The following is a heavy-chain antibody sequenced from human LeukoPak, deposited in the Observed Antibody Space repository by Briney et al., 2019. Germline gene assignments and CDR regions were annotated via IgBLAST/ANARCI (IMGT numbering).Heavy chain of an antibody. Sequence: SETLSLTCAVYGGSFSGYYWSWIRQPPGKGLEWIGEINHSGSTNYNPSLKSRVTISVDTSKNQFSLKLSSVTAADTAVYYCARLTSPYYYYHYMDVWGKGTTVTVSS. CDR2: INHSGST. V-gene: IGHV4-34*01. CDR3: ARLTSPYYYYHYMDV. J-gene: IGHJ6*03. CDR1: GGSFSGYY.